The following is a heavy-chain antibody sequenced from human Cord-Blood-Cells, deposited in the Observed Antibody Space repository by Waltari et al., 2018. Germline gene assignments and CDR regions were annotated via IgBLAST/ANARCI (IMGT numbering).Heavy chain of an antibody. CDR3: ARHWVWFGELLYFDY. V-gene: IGHV4-39*01. J-gene: IGHJ4*02. CDR2: IYYSGST. Sequence: QLQLQESGPGLVKPSETLSLTCTVSGGSISSSSYYWGWIRQPPGKGLEWIGSIYYSGSTYYNQSLKSRVTISVDTSKNQFSLKLSSVTAADTAVYYCARHWVWFGELLYFDYWGQGTLVTVSS. D-gene: IGHD3-10*01. CDR1: GGSISSSSYY.